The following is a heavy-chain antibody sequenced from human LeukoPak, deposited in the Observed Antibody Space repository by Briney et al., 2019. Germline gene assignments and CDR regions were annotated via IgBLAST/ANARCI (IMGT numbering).Heavy chain of an antibody. J-gene: IGHJ4*02. CDR2: ISGSSKYV. CDR1: GFTFSDYY. Sequence: GGSLRLSCAASGFTFSDYYMSWIRQAPGKGLEWVSYISGSSKYVNYADSVKGRFTISRDNAKNSLYLQMNSLRAEDTAVYYCARGNRPPDYWGQGTLVTVSS. CDR3: ARGNRPPDY. V-gene: IGHV3-11*06.